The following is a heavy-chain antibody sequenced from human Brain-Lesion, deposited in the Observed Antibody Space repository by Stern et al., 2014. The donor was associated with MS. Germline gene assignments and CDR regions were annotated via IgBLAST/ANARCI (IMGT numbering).Heavy chain of an antibody. D-gene: IGHD6-19*01. V-gene: IGHV4-34*01. CDR1: GGSFSGYY. J-gene: IGHJ4*02. Sequence: QVQLQQWGAGLLKPSETLSLNCAVYGGSFSGYYWSWIRQPPGKGLERIGEINHSGNTNYNPSLKSRVPLSVDPSENQFSLKLRSVTAADTAVYYCSRLGVAGYYWGQGTLVTVSS. CDR2: INHSGNT. CDR3: SRLGVAGYY.